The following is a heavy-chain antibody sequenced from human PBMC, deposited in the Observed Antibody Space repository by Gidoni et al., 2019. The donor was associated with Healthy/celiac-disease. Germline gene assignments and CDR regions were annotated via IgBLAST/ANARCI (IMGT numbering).Heavy chain of an antibody. CDR2: ISSSSSTI. V-gene: IGHV3-48*01. J-gene: IGHJ4*02. Sequence: EVQLVESGGGLVQHGGSMRLSCAASGFTFSSYRMNWVLPAPGKGLDWVSYISSSSSTIYYADSVKGRFTISRDNATNSLFLQMNSLRAEDTAVYYCASADYDFWRGYPHPFDYWGQGTLVTVSS. D-gene: IGHD3-3*01. CDR1: GFTFSSYR. CDR3: ASADYDFWRGYPHPFDY.